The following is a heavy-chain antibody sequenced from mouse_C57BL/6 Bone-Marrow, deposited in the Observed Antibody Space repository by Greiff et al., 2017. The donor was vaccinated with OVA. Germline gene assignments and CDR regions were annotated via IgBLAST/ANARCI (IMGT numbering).Heavy chain of an antibody. J-gene: IGHJ1*03. CDR1: GYTFTSYW. Sequence: QVQLQQSGAELVRPGTSVKLSCKASGYTFTSYWMHWVKQRPGQGLEWIGVIDPSDSYTNYNQKFKGKATLTVDTSSSTAYMQLSSLTSEDSAVYYCASSYDWYFDVWGTGTTVTVSS. V-gene: IGHV1-59*01. CDR3: ASSYDWYFDV. D-gene: IGHD1-1*01. CDR2: IDPSDSYT.